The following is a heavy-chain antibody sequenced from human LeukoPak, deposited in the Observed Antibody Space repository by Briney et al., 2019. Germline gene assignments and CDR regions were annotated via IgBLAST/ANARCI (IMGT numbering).Heavy chain of an antibody. V-gene: IGHV3-30*03. Sequence: GRSLRLSCAASGFTFSDYGMHWVRQAPGKGLEWVAVISYDGSTKYYADSVKGRFTISRDNSKNTLYLQMNSLRAEDTAVYFCAREDDSSGYHYLDYWGQGTLVTVSS. J-gene: IGHJ4*02. D-gene: IGHD3-22*01. CDR2: ISYDGSTK. CDR1: GFTFSDYG. CDR3: AREDDSSGYHYLDY.